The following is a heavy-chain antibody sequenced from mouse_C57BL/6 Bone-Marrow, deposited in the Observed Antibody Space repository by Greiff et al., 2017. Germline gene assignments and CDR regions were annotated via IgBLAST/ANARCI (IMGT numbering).Heavy chain of an antibody. CDR2: ISSGSSTI. J-gene: IGHJ2*01. Sequence: EVKVVESGGGLVKPGGSLKLSCAASGFTFSDYGMHWVRQAPEKGLEWVAYISSGSSTIYYADPVKGRFTISRDNAKNTLFLQMTSLRSEDTAMYYCARAEDDFDYWGQGTTLTVSS. CDR1: GFTFSDYG. CDR3: ARAEDDFDY. V-gene: IGHV5-17*01.